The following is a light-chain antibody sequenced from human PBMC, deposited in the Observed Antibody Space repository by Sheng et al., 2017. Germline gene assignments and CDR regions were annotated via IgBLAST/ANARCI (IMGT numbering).Light chain of an antibody. V-gene: IGKV3-11*01. CDR3: QQYGNSPPLT. CDR1: QTVSRY. Sequence: EIVLTQSPATLSLSPGERATLSCRASQTVSRYLAWYQQKPGQAPRLLIYDAFNRATGIPARFSGSGSGTDFTLTISSLEPEDFAVYYCQQYGNSPPLTFGGGTKVEIK. CDR2: DAF. J-gene: IGKJ4*01.